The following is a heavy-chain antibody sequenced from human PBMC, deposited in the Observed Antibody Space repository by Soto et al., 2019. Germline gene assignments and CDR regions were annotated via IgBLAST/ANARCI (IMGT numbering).Heavy chain of an antibody. CDR1: GFTFSSYA. V-gene: IGHV3-23*01. D-gene: IGHD6-13*01. CDR3: AKRAAGTSFDY. CDR2: ISGSGGST. J-gene: IGHJ4*02. Sequence: EVLLLESGGGLVQPGGSLRLSCAASGFTFSSYAMSWFRQAPGKGLEWVSVISGSGGSTYYADSVKGRFTISNDNSKNKLYLQMKRLRGEDPAVYYCAKRAAGTSFDYWGQGTLVTVSS.